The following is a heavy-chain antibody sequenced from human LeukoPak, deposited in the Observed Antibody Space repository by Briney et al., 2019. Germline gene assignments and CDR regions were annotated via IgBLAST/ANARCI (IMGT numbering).Heavy chain of an antibody. CDR3: ARDTYYDSSAFGY. J-gene: IGHJ4*02. D-gene: IGHD3-22*01. CDR1: GGSISSYY. Sequence: PSETLSLTCTVSGGSISSYYWSWIRQPPGKGLEWIGYIYYSGNTNYNPSLKSRVTISVDTSKNQFSLKLSSVTAADTAIYYCARDTYYDSSAFGYWGQGTLVTVSS. V-gene: IGHV4-59*01. CDR2: IYYSGNT.